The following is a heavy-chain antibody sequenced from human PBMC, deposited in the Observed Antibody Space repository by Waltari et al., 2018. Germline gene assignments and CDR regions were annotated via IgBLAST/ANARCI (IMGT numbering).Heavy chain of an antibody. J-gene: IGHJ1*01. CDR1: GFTFDDYA. CDR3: AKDMVWGSNDPQH. Sequence: EVQLVESGGGLVQPGRSLRLSCAASGFTFDDYAMHWVRQAPGKGLEWVSGISWNSGSIGYADSVKGRFTISRDNAKNSLYLQMNSLRAEDTALYYCAKDMVWGSNDPQHWGQGTLVTVSS. V-gene: IGHV3-9*01. D-gene: IGHD1-1*01. CDR2: ISWNSGSI.